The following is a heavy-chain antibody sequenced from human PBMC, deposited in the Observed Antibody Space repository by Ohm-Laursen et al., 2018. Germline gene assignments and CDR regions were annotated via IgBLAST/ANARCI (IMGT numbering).Heavy chain of an antibody. V-gene: IGHV3-23*01. CDR3: AKDNYYDSSGYLGH. Sequence: SLRLSCAASGFTFSSYAMSWVRQAPGKGLEWVSAISGSGGGTYYADSVKGRFTISRDNSKNTLYLQMNSLRAEDTAVYYCAKDNYYDSSGYLGHWGQGTLVTVSS. D-gene: IGHD3-22*01. CDR2: ISGSGGGT. CDR1: GFTFSSYA. J-gene: IGHJ4*02.